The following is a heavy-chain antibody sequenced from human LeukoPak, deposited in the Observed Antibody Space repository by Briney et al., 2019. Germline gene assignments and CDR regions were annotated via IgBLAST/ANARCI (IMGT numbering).Heavy chain of an antibody. D-gene: IGHD2-15*01. V-gene: IGHV3-21*01. CDR1: GFTFSSYS. J-gene: IGHJ6*02. CDR2: ISSSSSYI. CDR3: ARDRGYCSGGSCFLAADYYYYGMDV. Sequence: PGGSLRLSCAASGFTFSSYSMNWVRQAPGKGLEWVSSISSSSSYIHYADSVKGRFTISRDNAKNSLYLQMNSLRAEDTAVYYCARDRGYCSGGSCFLAADYYYYGMDVWGQGTTVTVSS.